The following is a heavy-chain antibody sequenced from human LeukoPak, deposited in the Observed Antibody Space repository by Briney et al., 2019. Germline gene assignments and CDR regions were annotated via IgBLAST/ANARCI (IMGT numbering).Heavy chain of an antibody. V-gene: IGHV3-49*04. CDR3: TRVDTIFGVVFDY. CDR2: IRSKAYGGTT. Sequence: GGSLRLSCTASGFTFGDYAMCWVRQAPGKGLEWVGFIRSKAYGGTTEYAASVKGRFTISRDDSKSIAYLQMNSLKTEDTAVYYCTRVDTIFGVVFDYWGQGTLVTVSS. CDR1: GFTFGDYA. D-gene: IGHD3-3*01. J-gene: IGHJ4*02.